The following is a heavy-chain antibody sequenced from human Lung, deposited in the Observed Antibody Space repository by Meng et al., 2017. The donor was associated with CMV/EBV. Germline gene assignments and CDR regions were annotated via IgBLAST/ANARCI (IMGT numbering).Heavy chain of an antibody. Sequence: GEYLMLSCVASGFTFDNYAMHWVRQAPGKGLEWVSGISWNSDTIDYAASVRGRFTVSRDNAKHSLSLQVNSVRIEDTALYYCAKDSSAWYGGIDFDYWGQGAXVTVAS. D-gene: IGHD6-19*01. V-gene: IGHV3-9*01. CDR1: GFTFDNYA. CDR3: AKDSSAWYGGIDFDY. J-gene: IGHJ4*02. CDR2: ISWNSDTI.